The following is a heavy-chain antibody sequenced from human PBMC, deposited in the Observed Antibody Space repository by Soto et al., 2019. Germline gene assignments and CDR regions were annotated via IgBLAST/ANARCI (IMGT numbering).Heavy chain of an antibody. J-gene: IGHJ5*02. CDR1: GGSISSSSYY. CDR3: ARHVDIVLVPAAMNWFDP. CDR2: IYYSGST. Sequence: QLQLQESGPGLVKPSETLSLTCTVSGGSISSSSYYWGWIRQPPGKGLEWIGSIYYSGSTYYNPSHKSRVTISVDTSKNQFSLKLSSVTAADTAVYYCARHVDIVLVPAAMNWFDPWGQGTLVTVSS. V-gene: IGHV4-39*01. D-gene: IGHD2-2*01.